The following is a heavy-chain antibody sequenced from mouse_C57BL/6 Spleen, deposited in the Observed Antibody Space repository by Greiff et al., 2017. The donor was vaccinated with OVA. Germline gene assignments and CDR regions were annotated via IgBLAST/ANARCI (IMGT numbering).Heavy chain of an antibody. J-gene: IGHJ1*03. CDR2: ILPGSGST. CDR1: GYTFTGYW. V-gene: IGHV1-9*01. Sequence: QVQLPQSGAELMMPGASVKLSCKATGYTFTGYWIEWVKQRPGHGLEWIGEILPGSGSTNYNEKFKGKATFTADTSSNTAYMQLSSLTTEDSAIYYCARPSYYYGSSYVGYFDVWGTGTTVTVSS. CDR3: ARPSYYYGSSYVGYFDV. D-gene: IGHD1-1*01.